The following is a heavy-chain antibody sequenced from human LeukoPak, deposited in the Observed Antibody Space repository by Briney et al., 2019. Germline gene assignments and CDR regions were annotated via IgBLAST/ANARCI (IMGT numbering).Heavy chain of an antibody. Sequence: PGGSLRLSCAASGFTFSDYYMSWIRQAPGKGLEWVSYISSSGSTIYYADSVKGRFTISRDNSKNTLYLQMNSLRPEDTAVYYCARGLAYYYDSTAYFLDYWGQGTLVTVSS. CDR2: ISSSGSTI. V-gene: IGHV3-11*04. CDR3: ARGLAYYYDSTAYFLDY. D-gene: IGHD3-22*01. CDR1: GFTFSDYY. J-gene: IGHJ4*02.